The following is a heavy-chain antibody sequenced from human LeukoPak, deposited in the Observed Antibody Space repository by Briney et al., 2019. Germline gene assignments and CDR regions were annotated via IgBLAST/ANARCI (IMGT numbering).Heavy chain of an antibody. CDR1: GFTFSSYA. D-gene: IGHD4-23*01. CDR2: ISSNGGST. CDR3: ARELGGNDGNWFDP. Sequence: GGSLRLSCAASGFTFSSYAMHWVRQAPGKGLEYVSAISSNGGSTYYASSVKGRFAISRDNSKNTLYLQMGSLRAEDMAVYYCARELGGNDGNWFDPWGQGTLVTVPS. J-gene: IGHJ5*02. V-gene: IGHV3-64*01.